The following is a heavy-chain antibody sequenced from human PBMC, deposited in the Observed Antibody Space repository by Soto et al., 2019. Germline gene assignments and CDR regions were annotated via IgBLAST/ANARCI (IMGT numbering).Heavy chain of an antibody. J-gene: IGHJ5*02. CDR3: VRLRYQLPSSVLGVDP. D-gene: IGHD3-10*01. Sequence: SETLSLTCAVYGGFLSESYWTWIRQPPGKGLEWIGEINHVGGTNYNPSLKSRVTMSVDTSQNQFSLRLISVTAADTAMYFCVRLRYQLPSSVLGVDPWGQGTPVTVSS. CDR1: GGFLSESY. CDR2: INHVGGT. V-gene: IGHV4-34*01.